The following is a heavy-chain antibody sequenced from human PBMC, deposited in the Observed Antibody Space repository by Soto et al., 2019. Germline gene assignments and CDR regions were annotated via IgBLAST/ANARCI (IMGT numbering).Heavy chain of an antibody. CDR2: IYHSGST. Sequence: SETLSLTCAVSGGSISSGVYSWSWIRHPPGKGLEWIGYIYHSGSTYYNPSLKSRVTISVDRSKNQFSLKLSSVTAADTAVYYCARVRQYYDILTGYSPDAFDIWGQGTMVTVSS. J-gene: IGHJ3*02. D-gene: IGHD3-9*01. CDR1: GGSISSGVYS. V-gene: IGHV4-30-2*01. CDR3: ARVRQYYDILTGYSPDAFDI.